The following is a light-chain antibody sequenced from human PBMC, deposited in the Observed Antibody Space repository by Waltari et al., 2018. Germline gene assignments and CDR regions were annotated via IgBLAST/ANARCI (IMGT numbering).Light chain of an antibody. CDR2: GAS. CDR3: QHYVSLPVT. Sequence: CRASQSVSGALSWYQQNPGQAPRLLIYGASNRATGIPDRFSGSGSGTDFSLIISRLEPEDFAVYYCQHYVSLPVTFGQGTKVEIK. V-gene: IGKV3-20*01. J-gene: IGKJ1*01. CDR1: QSVSGA.